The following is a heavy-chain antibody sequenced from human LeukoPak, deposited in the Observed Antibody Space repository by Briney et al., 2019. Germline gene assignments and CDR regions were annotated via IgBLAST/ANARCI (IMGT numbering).Heavy chain of an antibody. CDR3: ARVPRYSGSVILDF. J-gene: IGHJ4*02. Sequence: SETLSLTCAVYGGSLSAYYWTWIRQPPGKGLEWIGEINHGGSTNYNPSLKSRVTISIDTSKNQFSLKLSSVTAADTAVYYCARVPRYSGSVILDFWGQGTLVTVSS. V-gene: IGHV4-34*01. CDR2: INHGGST. D-gene: IGHD1-26*01. CDR1: GGSLSAYY.